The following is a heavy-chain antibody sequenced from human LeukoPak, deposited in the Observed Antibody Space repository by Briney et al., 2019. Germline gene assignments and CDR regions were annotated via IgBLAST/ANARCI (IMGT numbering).Heavy chain of an antibody. CDR3: ARGVYDGSEGNWFDP. J-gene: IGHJ5*02. Sequence: SVKVSCKASGGTFSSYAISWVRQAPGQGLEWMGRIIPILGIANYAQKFQGRVTITADKSTSTAYMELSSLRSEDTAVYYCARGVYDGSEGNWFDPWGQGTLVTVSS. CDR1: GGTFSSYA. D-gene: IGHD3-22*01. CDR2: IIPILGIA. V-gene: IGHV1-69*04.